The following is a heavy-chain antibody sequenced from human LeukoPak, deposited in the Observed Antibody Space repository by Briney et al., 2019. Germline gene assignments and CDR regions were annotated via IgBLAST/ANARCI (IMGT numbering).Heavy chain of an antibody. Sequence: SETLSLTCTVSGGSISSYYWSWIRQPPGKGLEWIGYIYYSGSTNYNPSLKSRVTISVDTSKNQFSLKLSSVTAADTAVYYCARDSTGTTGNWFDPWGQGTLVTVSS. CDR1: GGSISSYY. J-gene: IGHJ5*02. D-gene: IGHD1-1*01. CDR3: ARDSTGTTGNWFDP. V-gene: IGHV4-59*01. CDR2: IYYSGST.